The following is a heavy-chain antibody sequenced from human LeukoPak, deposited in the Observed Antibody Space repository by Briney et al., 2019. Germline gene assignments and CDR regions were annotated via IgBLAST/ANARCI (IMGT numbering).Heavy chain of an antibody. CDR3: ARDPGVYQTHNYYDSSGQDY. V-gene: IGHV3-48*04. CDR2: IISSSSTI. Sequence: GGSLRPSCAASGFTLSSYSTNWVRPVPGKGREWVSYIISSSSTIYYADSVKGRFTISRDNAKNSLYLQMNSLRAEDTAVYYCARDPGVYQTHNYYDSSGQDYWGQGTLVTVSS. J-gene: IGHJ4*02. D-gene: IGHD3-22*01. CDR1: GFTLSSYS.